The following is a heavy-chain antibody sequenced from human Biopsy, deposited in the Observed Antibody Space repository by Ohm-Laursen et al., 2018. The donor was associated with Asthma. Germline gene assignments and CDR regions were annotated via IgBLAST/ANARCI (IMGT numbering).Heavy chain of an antibody. CDR1: GGAIDSGAYY. CDR3: ARAQDYYDSRGYYRSFDY. D-gene: IGHD3-22*01. V-gene: IGHV4-31*03. Sequence: TLSLTCTVSGGAIDSGAYYWSWIRQLPGKGLEWIGFIYYSGSTYYNPSLKSRVSISIDTSKNQFSLKLSSVTAADTAVYYCARAQDYYDSRGYYRSFDYWGQGTPVTVSS. J-gene: IGHJ4*02. CDR2: IYYSGST.